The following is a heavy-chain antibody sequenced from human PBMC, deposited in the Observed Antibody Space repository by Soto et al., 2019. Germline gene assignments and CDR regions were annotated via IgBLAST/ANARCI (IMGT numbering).Heavy chain of an antibody. CDR2: ISYDGSNK. CDR3: AKGKYYDFWSGCDY. V-gene: IGHV3-30*18. J-gene: IGHJ4*02. CDR1: GFTFSSYG. Sequence: GGSLRLSCAASGFTFSSYGMHWVRQAPGKGLEWVAVISYDGSNKYYADSVKGRFTISRDNSKNTLYLQMNSLRAEDTAVYYCAKGKYYDFWSGCDYWGQGTLVTVSS. D-gene: IGHD3-3*01.